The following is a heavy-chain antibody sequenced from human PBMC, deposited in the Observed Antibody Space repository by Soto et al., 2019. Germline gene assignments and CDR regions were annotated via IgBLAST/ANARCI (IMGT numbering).Heavy chain of an antibody. CDR2: IIPIFGTA. D-gene: IGHD3-3*01. J-gene: IGHJ6*02. Sequence: GASVKVSCKASAGTFSSYAISWVRQAPGQGLEWMGGIIPIFGTANYAQKFQGRVTITADESTSTAYMELSSLRSEDTAVYYCARGHYDFWSGSSENYYYGMDVWGQGTTVTVSS. V-gene: IGHV1-69*13. CDR3: ARGHYDFWSGSSENYYYGMDV. CDR1: AGTFSSYA.